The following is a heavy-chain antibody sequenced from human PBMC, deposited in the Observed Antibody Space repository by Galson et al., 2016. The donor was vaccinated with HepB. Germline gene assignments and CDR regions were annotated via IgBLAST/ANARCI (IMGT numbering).Heavy chain of an antibody. V-gene: IGHV4-61*01. CDR2: ITYSGNT. D-gene: IGHD1-26*01. J-gene: IGHJ4*02. Sequence: SETLSLTCTVSGGSVTSGPNYWSWVRQPPGKGLEWIGYITYSGNTLYTPSLKSRVTISVDTAKNQNSLKVNSVTAADTAVYYCARSFKGAHWGQGTLVTVSS. CDR3: ARSFKGAH. CDR1: GGSVTSGPNY.